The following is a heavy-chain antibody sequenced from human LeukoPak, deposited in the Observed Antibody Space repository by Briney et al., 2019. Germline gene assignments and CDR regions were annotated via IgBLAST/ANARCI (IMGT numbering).Heavy chain of an antibody. J-gene: IGHJ6*03. CDR3: ARARGFVVVPAAPRNYYYYYYMDV. V-gene: IGHV4-34*01. D-gene: IGHD2-2*01. CDR1: GGSFSGYY. Sequence: SETLSLTCAVYGGSFSGYYWSWIRQPPGKGLEWIGEINHSGSTNYNPSLKSRVTISVDTSKNQFSLKLSSVTAADTAVYYCARARGFVVVPAAPRNYYYYYYMDVWGKGTTVTVSS. CDR2: INHSGST.